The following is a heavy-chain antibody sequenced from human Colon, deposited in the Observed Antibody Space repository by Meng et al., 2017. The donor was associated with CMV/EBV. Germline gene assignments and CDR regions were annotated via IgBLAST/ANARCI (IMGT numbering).Heavy chain of an antibody. V-gene: IGHV3-23*01. CDR2: ISGSGGST. J-gene: IGHJ6*02. Sequence: GESLKISCAASGFPFKNHAMNWVRQAPGKGLEWVAGISGSGGSTHYADSVKGRFTISRDNSETRLYLQMNSLTAEDTAVYYCAKGVPPYFSDSSSYYAGLDVWGQGTTVTVSS. CDR3: AKGVPPYFSDSSSYYAGLDV. D-gene: IGHD3-22*01. CDR1: GFPFKNHA.